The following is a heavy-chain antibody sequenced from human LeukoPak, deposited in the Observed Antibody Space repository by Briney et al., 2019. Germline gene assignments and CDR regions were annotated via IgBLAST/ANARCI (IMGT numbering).Heavy chain of an antibody. CDR3: ARESGDYVKFDY. CDR2: IHYSGST. J-gene: IGHJ4*02. CDR1: GSMYNYY. V-gene: IGHV4-59*12. D-gene: IGHD3-16*01. Sequence: SETLSLTCTVGGSMYNYYWSWIRQPPGKGLEWIGYIHYSGSTNYNPSLKSRVTMSLDTSKNQFSLQLNFVTPEDTAVYYCARESGDYVKFDYWGQGTLVTVSS.